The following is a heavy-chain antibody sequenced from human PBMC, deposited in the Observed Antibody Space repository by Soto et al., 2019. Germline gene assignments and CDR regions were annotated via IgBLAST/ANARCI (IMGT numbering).Heavy chain of an antibody. Sequence: QVQLVESGGGVVQPGRSLRLSCAASGFSFSSYGMHWVRQAPGKGLEWVAVIWYDGSNKYYGDSVKGRFTISRDNSKNTLYLQMNSLRAEDTAVYYCARSPPGVAGRYYFDYWGQGTIITVSS. CDR2: IWYDGSNK. CDR1: GFSFSSYG. J-gene: IGHJ4*02. CDR3: ARSPPGVAGRYYFDY. D-gene: IGHD6-6*01. V-gene: IGHV3-33*01.